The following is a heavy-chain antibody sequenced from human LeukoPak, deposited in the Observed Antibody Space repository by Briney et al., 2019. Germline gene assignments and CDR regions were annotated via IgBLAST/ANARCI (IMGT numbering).Heavy chain of an antibody. CDR3: ARVFRGAVTSNWFDP. J-gene: IGHJ5*02. Sequence: SETLSLTCTASGGSITGYYWTWIRQPPGKGLEWIGYISDSGSTNYNPSLKSRVTISVDSSNTEFSLRLNSVTAADTAVYYCARVFRGAVTSNWFDPWGQGTLVTVSS. V-gene: IGHV4-59*01. D-gene: IGHD4-17*01. CDR2: ISDSGST. CDR1: GGSITGYY.